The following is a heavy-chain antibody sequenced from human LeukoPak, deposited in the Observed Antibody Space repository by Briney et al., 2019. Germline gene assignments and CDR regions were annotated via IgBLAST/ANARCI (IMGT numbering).Heavy chain of an antibody. CDR1: GGSVSSGDYY. J-gene: IGHJ5*02. Sequence: PSQTLSLTCTVSGGSVSSGDYYWSWIRQPPGKGLELIGYTYYTGSTYYNPSLRSRVTISEDTSKNQFSLKLSSVTAADTAVYYCARHRGGSLASLNWFDPWGQGTLVTVSS. V-gene: IGHV4-30-4*01. CDR2: TYYTGST. D-gene: IGHD3-3*02. CDR3: ARHRGGSLASLNWFDP.